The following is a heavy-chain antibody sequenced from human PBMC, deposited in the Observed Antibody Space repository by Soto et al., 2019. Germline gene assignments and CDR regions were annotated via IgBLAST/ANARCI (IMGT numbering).Heavy chain of an antibody. V-gene: IGHV3-23*01. CDR2: LTHTGGT. CDR1: GFIFNSYA. CDR3: AKDGDLYSGYFDY. D-gene: IGHD3-10*01. Sequence: EVQLLESGGGLVQPGGSLRLSCAASGFIFNSYAMSWVRQAPGKGLEWVSPLTHTGGTYYADSVRGRFPISRDNSKNTLYLQMNNLRAEDTAVYYCAKDGDLYSGYFDYWGQGTLVTVSS. J-gene: IGHJ4*02.